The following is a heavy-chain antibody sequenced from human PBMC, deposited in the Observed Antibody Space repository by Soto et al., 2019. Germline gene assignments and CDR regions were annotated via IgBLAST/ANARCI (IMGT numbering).Heavy chain of an antibody. D-gene: IGHD5-18*01. CDR3: ARDRYSYGYVDYYYYGMDV. V-gene: IGHV1-46*01. J-gene: IGHJ6*02. CDR2: INPSGGST. CDR1: GYTFTSYY. Sequence: GASVKVSCKASGYTFTSYYMHWVRQAPGQGLEWMGIINPSGGSTSYAQKFQGRVTMTRDTSTSTVYMELSSLRSEDTAVYYCARDRYSYGYVDYYYYGMDVWGQGTTVTVSS.